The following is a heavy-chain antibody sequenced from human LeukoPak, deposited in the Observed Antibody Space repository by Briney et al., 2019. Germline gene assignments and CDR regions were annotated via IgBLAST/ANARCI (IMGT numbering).Heavy chain of an antibody. CDR1: GGTFSSYA. CDR3: ASSTQPLPSNAYTVTTDY. V-gene: IGHV1-69*13. D-gene: IGHD4-11*01. J-gene: IGHJ4*02. CDR2: IIPIFGTA. Sequence: SVTVSFTASGGTFSSYAISWVRQAPGQGLEWMGGIIPIFGTANYAQKFQGRVTITADESTSTAYMELSSLRSEDTAVYYCASSTQPLPSNAYTVTTDYWGQGTLVTVSS.